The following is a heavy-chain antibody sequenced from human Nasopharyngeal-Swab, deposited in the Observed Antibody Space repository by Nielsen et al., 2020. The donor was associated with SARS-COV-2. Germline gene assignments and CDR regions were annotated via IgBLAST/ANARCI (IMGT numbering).Heavy chain of an antibody. CDR2: IKQDGSEK. V-gene: IGHV3-7*01. CDR3: ASLVFPVASAGRWFDL. D-gene: IGHD2-2*01. J-gene: IGHJ5*02. CDR1: GFTFSSYW. Sequence: GESLKISCAASGFTFSSYWMSWVRQAPGKGLEWVANIKQDGSEKYYVDSVKGRFTISRDNAKSSLYLQMNSLRADDTAVYYCASLVFPVASAGRWFDLWGQGTLVTVSS.